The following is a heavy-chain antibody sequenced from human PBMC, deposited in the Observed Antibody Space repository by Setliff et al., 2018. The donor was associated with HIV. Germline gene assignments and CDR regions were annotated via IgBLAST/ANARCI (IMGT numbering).Heavy chain of an antibody. CDR2: IHSNGNT. CDR1: SGSINYYY. J-gene: IGHJ5*02. Sequence: PSEILSLTCTVSSGSINYYYWNWIRQPAGKGLEWLGRIHSNGNTNFNPSLKSRINMSVDMSKNQVSMKLTSVTAADTALYYCARGRKAVGDWLDPWGQGIQVTVS. V-gene: IGHV4-4*07. D-gene: IGHD1-26*01. CDR3: ARGRKAVGDWLDP.